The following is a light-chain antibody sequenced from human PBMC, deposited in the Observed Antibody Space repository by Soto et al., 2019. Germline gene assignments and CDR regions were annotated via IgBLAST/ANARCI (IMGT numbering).Light chain of an antibody. V-gene: IGKV1-5*03. CDR1: QSIGSW. CDR2: KAS. J-gene: IGKJ1*01. Sequence: DIQMTQSPSTLSASVGYRVTITCRASQSIGSWLARYQQKPGKAPKLLIYKASTLESGVPSRFSGSGSGTELTLTISSLQPDDFATYHCQQYYTYPVTFGQGTKVDIK. CDR3: QQYYTYPVT.